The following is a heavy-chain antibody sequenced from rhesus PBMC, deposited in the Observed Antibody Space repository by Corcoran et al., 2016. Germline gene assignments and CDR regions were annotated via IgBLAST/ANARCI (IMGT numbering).Heavy chain of an antibody. D-gene: IGHD3-9*01. Sequence: QVQLQESGPGLVKPSETLSLTCAVSGGSVSSSNWWSWIRQPPGKGLEWIGYISGSSGSTYYNPSLKSRVTISTDTSKNQFSLKLSSVTAADTAVYYCARDTGNDAFDFWCQGLRVTVSS. CDR2: ISGSSGST. CDR3: ARDTGNDAFDF. V-gene: IGHV4-65*01. J-gene: IGHJ3*01. CDR1: GGSVSSSNW.